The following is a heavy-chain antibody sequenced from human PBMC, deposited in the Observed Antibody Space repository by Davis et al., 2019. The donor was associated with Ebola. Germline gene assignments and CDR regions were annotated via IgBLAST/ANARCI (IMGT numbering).Heavy chain of an antibody. CDR2: IYHSGST. J-gene: IGHJ4*02. Sequence: SETLSLTCAVSGGSISSSNWWSWVRQPPGKGLEWIGEIYHSGSTNYNPSLKSRVTISVDTSKNQFSLKLSSVTAADTAVYYCARGRDYIWGNYRYNYWGQGTLVTVSS. CDR3: ARGRDYIWGNYRYNY. D-gene: IGHD3-16*02. CDR1: GGSISSSNW. V-gene: IGHV4-4*02.